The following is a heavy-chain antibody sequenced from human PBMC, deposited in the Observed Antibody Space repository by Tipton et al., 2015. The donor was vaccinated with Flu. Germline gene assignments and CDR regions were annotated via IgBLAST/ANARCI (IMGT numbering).Heavy chain of an antibody. Sequence: SLRLSCAASGFTFSSYGLHWVRQAPGKGLEWVAFIRYDGNNLYYADSVKGRFTVSRDNSKNTLYLQMNSLRTEDTAVYYCAKDLYIYGYPSLGSWGQGTLVTVSS. V-gene: IGHV3-30*02. J-gene: IGHJ5*02. D-gene: IGHD5-18*01. CDR3: AKDLYIYGYPSLGS. CDR1: GFTFSSYG. CDR2: IRYDGNNL.